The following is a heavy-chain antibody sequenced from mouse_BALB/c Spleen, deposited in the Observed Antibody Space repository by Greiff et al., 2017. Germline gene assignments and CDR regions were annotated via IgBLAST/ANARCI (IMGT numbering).Heavy chain of an antibody. CDR2: IRNKANGYTT. D-gene: IGHD2-4*01. V-gene: IGHV7-3*02. J-gene: IGHJ3*01. CDR3: ARDTFYYDYDRFAY. Sequence: EVQGVVSGGGLVQPGGSLRLSCATSGFTFTDYYMSWVRQPPGKALEWLGFIRNKANGYTTEYSASVKGRFTISRDNSQSILYLQMNTLRAEDSATYYCARDTFYYDYDRFAYWGQGTLGTGSA. CDR1: GFTFTDYY.